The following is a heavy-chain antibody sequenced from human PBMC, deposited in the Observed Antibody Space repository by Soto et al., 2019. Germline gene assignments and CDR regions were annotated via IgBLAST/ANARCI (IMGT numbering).Heavy chain of an antibody. CDR1: GYTFTGYY. Sequence: GASVKVSCKASGYTFTGYYMHWVRQAPGQRFEWMGWINPNSGGTNYAQKFQGWVTMTRDTSISTAYMELSRLRSDDTAVYYCARANILGYYGSGIHWFDPWGQGTLVTVSS. CDR3: ARANILGYYGSGIHWFDP. CDR2: INPNSGGT. V-gene: IGHV1-2*04. D-gene: IGHD3-10*01. J-gene: IGHJ5*02.